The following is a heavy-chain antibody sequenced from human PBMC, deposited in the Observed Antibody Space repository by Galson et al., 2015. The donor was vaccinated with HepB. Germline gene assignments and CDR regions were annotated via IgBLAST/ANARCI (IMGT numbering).Heavy chain of an antibody. CDR3: ARPYCSSTSCYKDPDAFDI. J-gene: IGHJ3*02. CDR2: ISYDGSNK. CDR1: GFTFSSYA. Sequence: SLRLSCAASGFTFSSYAMHWVRQAPGKGLEWVAVISYDGSNKYYADSVKGRFTISRDNSKNTLYLQMNSLRAEDTAVYYCARPYCSSTSCYKDPDAFDIWGQGTMVTVSS. D-gene: IGHD2-2*02. V-gene: IGHV3-30-3*01.